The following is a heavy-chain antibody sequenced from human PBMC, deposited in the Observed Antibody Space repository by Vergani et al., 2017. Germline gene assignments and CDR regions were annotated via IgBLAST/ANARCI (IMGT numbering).Heavy chain of an antibody. Sequence: EVQLLESGGGLVQPGGSLRLSCAASGFTFSSYAMSWVRQAPGKGLEWVSAISGSGGSPYYADSVKGRFTISRDNSKNTLYLQMNSLRAEDTAVYYCARDYYGSGSSRGGAFDIWGQGTMVTVSS. V-gene: IGHV3-23*01. J-gene: IGHJ3*02. D-gene: IGHD3-10*01. CDR3: ARDYYGSGSSRGGAFDI. CDR1: GFTFSSYA. CDR2: ISGSGGSP.